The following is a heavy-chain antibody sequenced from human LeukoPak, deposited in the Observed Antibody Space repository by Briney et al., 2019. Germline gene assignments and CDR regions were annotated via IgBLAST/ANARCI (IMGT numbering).Heavy chain of an antibody. J-gene: IGHJ3*02. V-gene: IGHV5-51*01. Sequence: GESLKISCTGFGYSFTTYWIGWVRQMPGKGLEGMGIIYPGDSDARYSPSLQGQVTISVDKSISTAYLQWSSLKASDTAMYYCARQGRIVVVTTTHDAFDIWGQGTMVTVSS. D-gene: IGHD2-21*02. CDR1: GYSFTTYW. CDR2: IYPGDSDA. CDR3: ARQGRIVVVTTTHDAFDI.